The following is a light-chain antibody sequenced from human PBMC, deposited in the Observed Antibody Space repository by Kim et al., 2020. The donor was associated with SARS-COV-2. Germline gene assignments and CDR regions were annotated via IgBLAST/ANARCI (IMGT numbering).Light chain of an antibody. CDR2: TNN. CDR3: AAWDDSVNGWV. J-gene: IGLJ3*02. CDR1: SSNIGSNT. V-gene: IGLV1-44*01. Sequence: QSVLTQPPSASGTPGQRVTISCSGSSSNIGSNTVNWFQQFPGTAPKLLIHTNNQRPSGVPDRFSGSKSGTSASLAISGLQSEDEAHYSCAAWDDSVNGWVFGGGTQLTVL.